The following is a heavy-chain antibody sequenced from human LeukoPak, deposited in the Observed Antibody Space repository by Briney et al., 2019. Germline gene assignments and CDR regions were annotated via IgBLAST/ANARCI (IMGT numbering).Heavy chain of an antibody. J-gene: IGHJ3*02. Sequence: SQTLSLTCTVSGGSISSGDYYWSWIRQPPGKGLEWIGYIYYSGRTYYHPSLKSRVTISVDTSKNQFSLKLSSATAADTAVYYCARYCSSTSCFFDAFDIWGQGTVVTVSS. CDR1: GGSISSGDYY. D-gene: IGHD2-2*01. V-gene: IGHV4-30-4*08. CDR3: ARYCSSTSCFFDAFDI. CDR2: IYYSGRT.